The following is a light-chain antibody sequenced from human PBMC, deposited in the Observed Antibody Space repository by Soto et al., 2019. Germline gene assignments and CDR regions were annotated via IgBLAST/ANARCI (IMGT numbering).Light chain of an antibody. CDR2: DAS. V-gene: IGKV3-11*01. CDR3: QLRSNWPPTWT. J-gene: IGKJ1*01. CDR1: QSISSY. Sequence: EIVLTQSPATLSLSPGERATLSCRASQSISSYLAWYQHKPGQAHRLLIYDASTRAAAIPARFSGSGSGTDFTLTISSLEPEDFAVYFCQLRSNWPPTWTFGQGTKVEVK.